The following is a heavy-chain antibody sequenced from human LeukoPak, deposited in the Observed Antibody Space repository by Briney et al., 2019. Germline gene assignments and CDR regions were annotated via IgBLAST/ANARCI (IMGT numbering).Heavy chain of an antibody. CDR2: ITTNGGRT. V-gene: IGHV3-23*01. CDR3: AIMHGYYDGTGYWVQ. Sequence: GGSLRLSCAASGFTFASYGMSWVRQAPGKGLEWVSFITTNGGRTSYADPVEGRFTISRDNPRNTLYMQMNSLRDEDTAVYYCAIMHGYYDGTGYWVQWGQGTLVTVSS. CDR1: GFTFASYG. D-gene: IGHD3-22*01. J-gene: IGHJ1*01.